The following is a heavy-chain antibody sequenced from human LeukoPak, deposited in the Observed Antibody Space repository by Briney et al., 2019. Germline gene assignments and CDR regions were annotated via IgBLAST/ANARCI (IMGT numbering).Heavy chain of an antibody. CDR1: GGTFSSYA. V-gene: IGHV1-69*05. Sequence: SVKVSCKASGGTFSSYAISWVRQAPGQGLEWMGGIIPIFGTANYAQKFQGRVTITTDESTSTAYMELSSLGSEDTAVYYCASTTYYYDSSGYLLDYWGQGALVTVSS. J-gene: IGHJ4*02. CDR2: IIPIFGTA. CDR3: ASTTYYYDSSGYLLDY. D-gene: IGHD3-22*01.